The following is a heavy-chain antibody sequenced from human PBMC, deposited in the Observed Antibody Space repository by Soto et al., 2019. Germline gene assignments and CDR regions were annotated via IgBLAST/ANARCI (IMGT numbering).Heavy chain of an antibody. J-gene: IGHJ4*02. V-gene: IGHV3-30*18. Sequence: VGSLRLSCAASGFTFSSYGMHWVRQAPGKGLEWVAVISYDGSNKYYADSVKGRFTISRDNSKNTLYLQMNSLRAEDTAVYYCAKAKGSDYWGQGTLVTVSS. CDR2: ISYDGSNK. CDR3: AKAKGSDY. CDR1: GFTFSSYG.